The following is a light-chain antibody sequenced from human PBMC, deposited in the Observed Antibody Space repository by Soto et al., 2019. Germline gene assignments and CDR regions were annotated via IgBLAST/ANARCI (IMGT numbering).Light chain of an antibody. Sequence: QSALTQPASVSGSPGQSITISCTGTSSDVGSYNLVSWYQQHPGKAPKLMIYEGSKRPSGVSNRFSGSKSGNTASLTISGLQAEDEADYYCCSYAGRSSYVFGPGKKVTVL. CDR1: SSDVGSYNL. J-gene: IGLJ1*01. V-gene: IGLV2-23*01. CDR3: CSYAGRSSYV. CDR2: EGS.